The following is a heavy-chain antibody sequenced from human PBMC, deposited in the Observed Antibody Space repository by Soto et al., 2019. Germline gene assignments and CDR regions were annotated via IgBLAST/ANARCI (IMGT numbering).Heavy chain of an antibody. CDR3: EKDRLRKSRSWPAGD. CDR2: IAHDGSRT. V-gene: IGHV3-30*18. Sequence: QVQLVESGGGVVQPGRSLRLSCTSGLTFSTYGMHWVRQAPGKGLEWVALIAHDGSRTYYADSVKGRFTISRDNSKNTLYLQMNSLTTEDTAVYYCEKDRLRKSRSWPAGDWGQGTLVTVSS. CDR1: GLTFSTYG. J-gene: IGHJ4*02. D-gene: IGHD6-13*01.